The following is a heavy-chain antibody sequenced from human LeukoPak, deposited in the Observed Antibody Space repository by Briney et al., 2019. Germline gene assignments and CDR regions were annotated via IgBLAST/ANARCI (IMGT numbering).Heavy chain of an antibody. V-gene: IGHV4-39*07. CDR3: AREPNSYYYDSSGYYDY. Sequence: SETLSLTCTVSGGSISSSSYYWGWIRQPPGKGLEWIGSIYYSGSTYYNPSLKSRVTISVDTSKNQFSLKLSSVTAADTAVYYCAREPNSYYYDSSGYYDYWGQGTLVTVSS. D-gene: IGHD3-22*01. CDR1: GGSISSSSYY. J-gene: IGHJ4*02. CDR2: IYYSGST.